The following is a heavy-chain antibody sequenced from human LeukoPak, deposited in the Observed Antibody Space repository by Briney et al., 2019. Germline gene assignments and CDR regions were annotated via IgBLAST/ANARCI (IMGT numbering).Heavy chain of an antibody. CDR3: ARVGEPLYDSSGYLEGFDY. Sequence: ASVKVSCKASGYTFTGYYVHWVRQAPGQGLAWMGWINPNSGGTNYAQRFQGRVTMTRDTSISTAYMELSRLRSDDTAVYYCARVGEPLYDSSGYLEGFDYWGQGTLVTVSS. D-gene: IGHD3-22*01. J-gene: IGHJ4*02. CDR1: GYTFTGYY. V-gene: IGHV1-2*02. CDR2: INPNSGGT.